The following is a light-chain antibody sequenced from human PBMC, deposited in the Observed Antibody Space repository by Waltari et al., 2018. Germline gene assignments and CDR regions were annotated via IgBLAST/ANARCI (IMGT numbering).Light chain of an antibody. CDR2: TNS. V-gene: IGLV1-44*01. J-gene: IGLJ3*02. CDR1: TAHIGSNT. CDR3: AAWDDGLNGWV. Sequence: QSVLTQPPSASGSPGQRVTLSCSVSTAHIGSNTANWYQQIPGTAPKLLIYTNSQRPSGVPDRFSGSKSGTSGFLAISGLQSEDEADYYCAAWDDGLNGWVFGGRTRVSVL.